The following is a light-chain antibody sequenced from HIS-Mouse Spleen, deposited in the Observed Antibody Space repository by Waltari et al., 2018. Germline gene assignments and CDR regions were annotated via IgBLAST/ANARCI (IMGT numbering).Light chain of an antibody. V-gene: IGLV3-21*02. Sequence: SYVLTQPPSVSVAPGQTARITCGGNNIGSKSVHGYQQKPGQAPVLGVYDDIDRPSGIPERFSGSNSGNTATLTISRVEAGDEADYYCQVWDSSSDRVFGTGTKVTVL. CDR1: NIGSKS. J-gene: IGLJ1*01. CDR2: DDI. CDR3: QVWDSSSDRV.